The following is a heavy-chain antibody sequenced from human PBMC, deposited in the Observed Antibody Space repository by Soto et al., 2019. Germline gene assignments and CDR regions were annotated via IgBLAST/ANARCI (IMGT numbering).Heavy chain of an antibody. CDR1: GYTFTDCW. CDR2: IYPGDSDT. CDR3: ARSEEYSSSGWFDP. Sequence: GESLKISCKGSGYTFTDCWIGWVRQLPGKGLEWMGIIYPGDSDTRYSPSFQGHVTITVDKSTSTAYLQWSSLKASDTAMYYCARSEEYSSSGWFDPWGQGTLVTVSS. D-gene: IGHD6-6*01. J-gene: IGHJ5*02. V-gene: IGHV5-51*01.